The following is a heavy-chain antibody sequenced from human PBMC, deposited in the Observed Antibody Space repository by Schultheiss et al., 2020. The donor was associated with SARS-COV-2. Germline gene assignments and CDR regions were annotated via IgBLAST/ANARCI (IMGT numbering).Heavy chain of an antibody. Sequence: SETLSLTCAVSGFSISIGYYWDWIRQPPGKGLEWIGSIYQSGSTNYNPSLKSRVTMSVDTSKNQFSLKLSSVTAADTAVYYCARDTAWNDLDYWGQGTLVTVSS. J-gene: IGHJ4*02. V-gene: IGHV4-38-2*02. CDR2: IYQSGST. CDR3: ARDTAWNDLDY. CDR1: GFSISIGYY. D-gene: IGHD1-1*01.